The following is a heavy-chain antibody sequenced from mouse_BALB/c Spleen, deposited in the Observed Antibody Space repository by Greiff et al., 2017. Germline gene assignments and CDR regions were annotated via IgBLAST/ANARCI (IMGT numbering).Heavy chain of an antibody. CDR3: AIGGSYGNYDAMDY. Sequence: VQLQQSGAELVRPGASVTLSCKASGYTFTDYEMHWVKQTPVHGLEWIGAIDPETGGTAYNQKFKGKATLTADKSSSTAYMELRSLTSEDSAVYYCAIGGSYGNYDAMDYWGQGTSVTVSS. CDR1: GYTFTDYE. CDR2: IDPETGGT. J-gene: IGHJ4*01. D-gene: IGHD2-1*01. V-gene: IGHV1-15*01.